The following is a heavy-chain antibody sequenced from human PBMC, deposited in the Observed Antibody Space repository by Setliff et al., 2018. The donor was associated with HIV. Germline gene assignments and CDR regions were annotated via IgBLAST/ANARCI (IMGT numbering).Heavy chain of an antibody. D-gene: IGHD3-3*01. J-gene: IGHJ6*02. CDR1: GYPFSGYY. V-gene: IGHV1-2*02. CDR3: ARDLRDGFEEWFSTLDDGMDV. Sequence: ASVKVSCKASGYPFSGYYMHWVRQAPGQGLEWMGNINPHTGVTKYAEKFQGRVTMTRDTSINTIYMELSRLRSDDTAVYYCARDLRDGFEEWFSTLDDGMDVWGQGTTVTVSS. CDR2: INPHTGVT.